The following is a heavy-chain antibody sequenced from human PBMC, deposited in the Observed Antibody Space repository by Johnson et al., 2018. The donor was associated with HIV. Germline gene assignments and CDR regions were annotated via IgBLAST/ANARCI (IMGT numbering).Heavy chain of an antibody. J-gene: IGHJ3*02. CDR3: TTAIPRSTTVITTPDAFDI. Sequence: VQLVESGGGVVQPGGSLRLSCAASGFTFNDYGMHWVRQAPGKGLEWVGRIKSKTDGGTTDYAAPVKGRFTISRDDSKNTLYMQMNSLKTEDTAVYYCTTAIPRSTTVITTPDAFDIWGQGTMVTVSS. V-gene: IGHV3-15*01. CDR1: GFTFNDYG. D-gene: IGHD4-17*01. CDR2: IKSKTDGGTT.